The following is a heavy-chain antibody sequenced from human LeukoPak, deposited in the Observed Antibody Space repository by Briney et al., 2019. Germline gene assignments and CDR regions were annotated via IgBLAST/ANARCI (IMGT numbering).Heavy chain of an antibody. CDR3: ARENLIGSGYYYDSSLDY. Sequence: GASVKLSCKASGYTFTGYYMHWVRQAPGQGLEWMGRINPNSGGTNYAQKFQGRVTMTRDTSISTAYMELSRLRSDDTAVYYCARENLIGSGYYYDSSLDYWGQGTLVTVSS. D-gene: IGHD3-22*01. CDR2: INPNSGGT. J-gene: IGHJ4*02. CDR1: GYTFTGYY. V-gene: IGHV1-2*06.